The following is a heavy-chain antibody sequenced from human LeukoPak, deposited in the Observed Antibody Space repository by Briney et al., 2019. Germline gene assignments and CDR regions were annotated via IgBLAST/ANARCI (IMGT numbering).Heavy chain of an antibody. V-gene: IGHV3-21*01. CDR3: ARVGPAATY. CDR1: GFTFSSYG. Sequence: PGGTLRLSCAASGFTFSSYGMSWVRQAPGKGLEWVSSISSSSSYIYYADSVKGRFTISRDNAKNSLYLQMNSLRAEDTAVYYCARVGPAATYWGQGTLVTVSS. D-gene: IGHD2-2*01. J-gene: IGHJ4*02. CDR2: ISSSSSYI.